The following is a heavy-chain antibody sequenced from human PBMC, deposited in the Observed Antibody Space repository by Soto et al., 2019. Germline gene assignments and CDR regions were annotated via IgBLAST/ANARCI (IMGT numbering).Heavy chain of an antibody. J-gene: IGHJ4*02. V-gene: IGHV1-3*01. CDR3: ARASLLSTAMVHFDY. Sequence: AASVKVSCKASGYTFTSYAMHWVRQAPGQRLEWMGWINAGNGNTKYSQKFQGRVTITRDTSASTAYMELSSLRSEDTAVYYCARASLLSTAMVHFDYRAQRTLVTVSS. CDR2: INAGNGNT. CDR1: GYTFTSYA. D-gene: IGHD5-18*01.